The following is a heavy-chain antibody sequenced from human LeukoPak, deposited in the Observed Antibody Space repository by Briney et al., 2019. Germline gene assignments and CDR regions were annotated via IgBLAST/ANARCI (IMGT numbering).Heavy chain of an antibody. D-gene: IGHD5-12*01. CDR2: IIPIFGTA. CDR1: GGTFSSYA. J-gene: IGHJ6*04. V-gene: IGHV1-69*13. CDR3: ATNVDYSGYELGIGTFYYGMDV. Sequence: ASVNVSCKASGGTFSSYAISWVRQAPGQGLEWMGGIIPIFGTANYAQKFQGRVTITADESTSTAYMELSSLRSEDTAVYYCATNVDYSGYELGIGTFYYGMDVWGKGTTVTVSS.